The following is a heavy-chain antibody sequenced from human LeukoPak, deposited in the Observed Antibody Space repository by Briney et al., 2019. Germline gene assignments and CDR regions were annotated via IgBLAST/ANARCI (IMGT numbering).Heavy chain of an antibody. V-gene: IGHV4-34*01. Sequence: SDTLPLTRAVYGPSVSCYYGSSIRQPPGKGLEWSGDINHTGSTTYNPSLKSRVTISVDTSKNQFSLKLSSVTAAHTAVYYCARVGYYYGSGTDYWGQGNLVTVSS. CDR1: GPSVSCYY. J-gene: IGHJ4*02. CDR3: ARVGYYYGSGTDY. CDR2: INHTGST. D-gene: IGHD3-10*01.